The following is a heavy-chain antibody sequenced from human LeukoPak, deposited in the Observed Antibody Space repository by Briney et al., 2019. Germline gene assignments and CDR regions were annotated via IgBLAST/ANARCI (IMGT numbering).Heavy chain of an antibody. J-gene: IGHJ6*03. CDR2: IRYDGSNK. CDR3: AKDLRRIVGATKGMDV. Sequence: GGSLRLSCVASGFTFSSYAMSWVRQAPGKGLEWVAFIRYDGSNKYYADSVKGRFTISRDNSKNTLYLQMNSLRAEDTAVYYCAKDLRRIVGATKGMDVWGKGTTVTVSS. V-gene: IGHV3-30*02. D-gene: IGHD1-26*01. CDR1: GFTFSSYA.